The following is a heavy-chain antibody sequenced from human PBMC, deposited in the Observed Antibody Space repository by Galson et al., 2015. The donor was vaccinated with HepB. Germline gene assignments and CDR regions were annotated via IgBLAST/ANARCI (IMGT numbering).Heavy chain of an antibody. CDR2: INSDGTYI. CDR1: GFTFSNYW. J-gene: IGHJ4*02. Sequence: SLRLSCAASGFTFSNYWMHWVRHAPGKGLVWVSRINSDGTYITYADSVKGRLPIPRDNAKNTLYLQMNSPRAEDTALYYCARTRGAAAGIFDYWGQGSLVTVSS. CDR3: ARTRGAAAGIFDY. D-gene: IGHD6-13*01. V-gene: IGHV3-74*01.